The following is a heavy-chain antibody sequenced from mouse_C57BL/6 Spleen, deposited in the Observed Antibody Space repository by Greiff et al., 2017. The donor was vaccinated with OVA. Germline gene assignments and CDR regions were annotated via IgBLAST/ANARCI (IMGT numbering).Heavy chain of an antibody. Sequence: QVQLQQPGAELVKPGASVKLSCKASGYTFTSYWMQWVKQRPGQGLEWIGEIDPSDSYTNYNQKFKGKATLTVDTSSSTAYMQLSSLTSEDSAVYYCARRGIYCYGSSAPLDYWGQGTTLTVSS. V-gene: IGHV1-50*01. D-gene: IGHD1-1*01. CDR1: GYTFTSYW. J-gene: IGHJ2*01. CDR2: IDPSDSYT. CDR3: ARRGIYCYGSSAPLDY.